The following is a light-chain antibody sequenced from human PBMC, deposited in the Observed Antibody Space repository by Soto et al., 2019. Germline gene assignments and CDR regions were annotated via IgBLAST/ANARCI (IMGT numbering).Light chain of an antibody. V-gene: IGKV3-20*01. J-gene: IGKJ1*01. CDR1: QSVSSSY. CDR3: QQYVNTRWT. Sequence: EIVCTPSPATLSLFPGERAPXSCRASQSVSSSYLAWYQQKPGQAPRLLIYGASSRATGIPERFSGSGSGTDFTLTISRLEPEDFAVFYCQQYVNTRWTFGQGTKLDIK. CDR2: GAS.